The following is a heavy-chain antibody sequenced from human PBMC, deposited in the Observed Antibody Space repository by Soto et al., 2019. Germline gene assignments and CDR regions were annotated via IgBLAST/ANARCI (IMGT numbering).Heavy chain of an antibody. CDR3: ARDRHMSLLPYCGGDCYSGGFDY. Sequence: QVQLVESGGGVVQPGRSLRLSCAASGFTFSSHGMHWVRQAPGKGLEWVAVIWYDGSNKYYADSVKGRFTISRDNSKNTLYLQMNSLRSEDTAVYYCARDRHMSLLPYCGGDCYSGGFDYWGQGTLVTVSS. CDR2: IWYDGSNK. D-gene: IGHD2-21*02. V-gene: IGHV3-33*01. CDR1: GFTFSSHG. J-gene: IGHJ4*02.